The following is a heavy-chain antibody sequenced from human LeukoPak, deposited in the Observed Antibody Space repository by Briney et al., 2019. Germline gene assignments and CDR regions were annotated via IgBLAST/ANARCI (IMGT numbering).Heavy chain of an antibody. CDR1: GFTFNSYW. CDR3: ARDEGKFIAVAGNFDY. D-gene: IGHD6-19*01. V-gene: IGHV3-7*01. Sequence: PGGSLRLSCAASGFTFNSYWMSWVRQAPGKGLEWVANIHQGGSEKYYVDSVKGRFTISRDNAKNSLYLQMNSLRAEDTAVYYCARDEGKFIAVAGNFDYWGQGTLVTVSS. CDR2: IHQGGSEK. J-gene: IGHJ4*02.